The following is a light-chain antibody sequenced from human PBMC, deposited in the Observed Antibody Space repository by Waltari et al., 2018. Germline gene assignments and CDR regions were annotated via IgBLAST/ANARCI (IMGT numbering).Light chain of an antibody. V-gene: IGKV2-28*01. CDR1: QGLRHSNGINY. CDR2: LSS. CDR3: MQALHTPYT. J-gene: IGKJ2*01. Sequence: DIVMTQSPLSLSVTPGEPASISCRSSQGLRHSNGINYLDWYLQKPGQSPQLLISLSSDRAAGVPERCSGSGSGTDFTLKISRVEAEDVGVYYCMQALHTPYTFGQGTKLEIK.